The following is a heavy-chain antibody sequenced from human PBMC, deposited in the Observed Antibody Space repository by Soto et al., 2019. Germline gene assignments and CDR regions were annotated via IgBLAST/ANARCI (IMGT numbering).Heavy chain of an antibody. D-gene: IGHD2-15*01. Sequence: GGSLRLSCAASGFTFSSYAMSWVRQAPGKGLEWVSAISGSGGSTYYADSVKGRFTISRANSKNTPYLQMNTLTAEHPTAHYNAKVHGDFTYCSGGSCYSGVSPLDAYWGQETLVPVSS. CDR3: AKVHGDFTYCSGGSCYSGVSPLDAY. CDR2: ISGSGGST. CDR1: GFTFSSYA. V-gene: IGHV3-23*01. J-gene: IGHJ4*02.